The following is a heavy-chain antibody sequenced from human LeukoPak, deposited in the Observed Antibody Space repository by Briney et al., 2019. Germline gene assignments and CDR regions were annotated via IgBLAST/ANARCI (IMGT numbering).Heavy chain of an antibody. J-gene: IGHJ4*02. Sequence: PSQTLSLTCSVSGGSISSGTYYWSWIRQPAGKGLEWIGRIYTSGSTKYNPSLKSRVTISVDTSKNQFSLRLSSVTAADTAVYYCARGYGFFDYWGQGTLVTVSS. D-gene: IGHD3-3*01. V-gene: IGHV4-61*02. CDR2: IYTSGST. CDR3: ARGYGFFDY. CDR1: GGSISSGTYY.